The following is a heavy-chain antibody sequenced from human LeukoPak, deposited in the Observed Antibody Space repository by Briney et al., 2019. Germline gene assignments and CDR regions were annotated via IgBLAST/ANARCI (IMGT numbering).Heavy chain of an antibody. CDR2: IIPIFGTA. D-gene: IGHD4-11*01. Sequence: SVKVSCEASGGTFSSYTISWVRQAPGQGLEWMGGIIPIFGTANYAQKFQGRVTITTDESTSTAYMELSSLRSEDTAVYYCARGPTRHYSNVGYWGQGTLVTVSS. CDR1: GGTFSSYT. CDR3: ARGPTRHYSNVGY. J-gene: IGHJ4*02. V-gene: IGHV1-69*05.